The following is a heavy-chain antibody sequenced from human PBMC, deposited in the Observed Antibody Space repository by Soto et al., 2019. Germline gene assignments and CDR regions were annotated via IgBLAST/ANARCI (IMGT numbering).Heavy chain of an antibody. Sequence: QVQLQESGPGLVKPSQTLSLTCTVSGGSISSGDYYWSWIRQSPGKGLEWIGYISNTGITYYKPSRKSRLSISVDTSKNQFSLKLTSVTAADTAVYYCAREFCSGGYCYGQPGWFDPWGQGTLVTVSS. CDR2: ISNTGIT. CDR3: AREFCSGGYCYGQPGWFDP. CDR1: GGSISSGDYY. V-gene: IGHV4-30-4*01. J-gene: IGHJ5*02. D-gene: IGHD2-15*01.